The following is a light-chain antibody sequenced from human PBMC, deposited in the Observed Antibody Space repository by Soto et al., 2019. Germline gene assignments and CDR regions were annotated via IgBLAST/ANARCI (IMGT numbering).Light chain of an antibody. Sequence: DIQLTQSPSFLSASVGDRVTITCRASQGISSYLAWYQQKPGKAPKLLIYAASTLQSGVPSRFSGSGSGTEFTLTISSLQPEDCATYYCQQLNSYPPAFGGGTNVEIK. V-gene: IGKV1-9*01. J-gene: IGKJ4*01. CDR3: QQLNSYPPA. CDR1: QGISSY. CDR2: AAS.